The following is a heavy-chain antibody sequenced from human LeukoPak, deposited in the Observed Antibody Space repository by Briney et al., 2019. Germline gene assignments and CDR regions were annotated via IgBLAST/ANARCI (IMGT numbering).Heavy chain of an antibody. CDR1: GGSISSGGYC. CDR3: ARERGPNYYDSSGYFDY. D-gene: IGHD3-22*01. CDR2: IYYIGST. Sequence: SETLSLTCTVSGGSISSGGYCWSWIRQHPGPGLEWIGYIYYIGSTYYNPSLKSRVTISGDTSKTQFSLKLSSVTAADTAVYYCARERGPNYYDSSGYFDYWGQGPLVTVSS. J-gene: IGHJ4*02. V-gene: IGHV4-31*03.